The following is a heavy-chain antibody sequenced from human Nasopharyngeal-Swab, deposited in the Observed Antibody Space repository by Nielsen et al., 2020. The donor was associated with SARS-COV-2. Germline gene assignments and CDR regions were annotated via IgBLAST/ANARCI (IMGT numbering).Heavy chain of an antibody. J-gene: IGHJ6*03. CDR3: ARAPGVDYYYYMDV. CDR2: INPGTVNT. Sequence: ASVKVSCKVSGYTFTNYGIHWVRQAPGQRLEWMGWINPGTVNTKYSQKFQGRVTISTDTSASTAYMELSSLRSEDTAVYYCARAPGVDYYYYMDVWGNGTTVTVSS. CDR1: GYTFTNYG. V-gene: IGHV1-3*01.